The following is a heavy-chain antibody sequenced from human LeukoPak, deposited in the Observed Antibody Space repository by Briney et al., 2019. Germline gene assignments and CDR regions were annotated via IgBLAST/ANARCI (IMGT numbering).Heavy chain of an antibody. CDR2: ISYSGST. CDR1: GDSISNYY. V-gene: IGHV4-59*01. J-gene: IGHJ4*02. D-gene: IGHD3-10*01. Sequence: SETLSLTCTVSGDSISNYYWSWIRQPPGKGLEWIGYISYSGSTNSNPSLKSRVTMLVDTSMNQFSLNLNSVTAADTAVYYCARGSSRGLGYWGQGTLVTVSS. CDR3: ARGSSRGLGY.